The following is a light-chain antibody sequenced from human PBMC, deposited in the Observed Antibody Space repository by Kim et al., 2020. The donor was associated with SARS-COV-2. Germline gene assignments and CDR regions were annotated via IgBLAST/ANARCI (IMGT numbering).Light chain of an antibody. CDR1: QGVSSN. CDR3: QQYNNWPPKNT. J-gene: IGKJ2*01. Sequence: RGERATLSCRASQGVSSNLAWYQQKPGQAPRLLIYGASTRATGIPARFSGSGSGTEFTLTISSLQSEDFAVYYCQQYNNWPPKNTFGQGTKLEI. CDR2: GAS. V-gene: IGKV3-15*01.